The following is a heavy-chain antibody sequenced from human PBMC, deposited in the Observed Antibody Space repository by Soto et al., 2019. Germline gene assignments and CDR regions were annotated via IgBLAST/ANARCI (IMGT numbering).Heavy chain of an antibody. CDR1: GYTFTSYA. CDR2: INAGNGNT. Sequence: QVQLVQSGAEEKKPGASVKVSCKASGYTFTSYAMHWVRQAPGQRLEWMGWINAGNGNTKYSQKFQGRVTITRDTSASTAYTELSSLRSEETAVYYCARGGPPIDYWGQGSLVTVSS. V-gene: IGHV1-3*05. CDR3: ARGGPPIDY. J-gene: IGHJ4*02. D-gene: IGHD3-10*01.